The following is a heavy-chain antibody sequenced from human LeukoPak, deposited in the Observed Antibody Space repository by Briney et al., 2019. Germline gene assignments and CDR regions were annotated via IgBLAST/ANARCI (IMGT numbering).Heavy chain of an antibody. CDR2: INPNSGGT. J-gene: IGHJ5*02. CDR1: GYTFTGYY. CDR3: AREYRRGYCSGGSCLRGVAP. D-gene: IGHD2-15*01. V-gene: IGHV1-2*02. Sequence: GASVKVSCKASGYTFTGYYMHWVRLAPGQGLEWMGWINPNSGGTNYAQKFQGRVTMTTDTSISTAYMELSRLRSDDTAVYYCAREYRRGYCSGGSCLRGVAPWGQGTLVTVSS.